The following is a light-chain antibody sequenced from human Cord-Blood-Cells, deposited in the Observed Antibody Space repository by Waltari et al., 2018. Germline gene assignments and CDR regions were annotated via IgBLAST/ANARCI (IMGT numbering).Light chain of an antibody. Sequence: QSALTQPASVSGSPGQSITLSCTGTSSDVGRYNLASWYQQHPGKAPKLMIYEGSKRPSGVSNRFSGSKSGNTASLTISGLQAEDEADYYCCSYAGSSTYVFGTGTKVTVL. V-gene: IGLV2-23*01. CDR2: EGS. CDR3: CSYAGSSTYV. J-gene: IGLJ1*01. CDR1: SSDVGRYNL.